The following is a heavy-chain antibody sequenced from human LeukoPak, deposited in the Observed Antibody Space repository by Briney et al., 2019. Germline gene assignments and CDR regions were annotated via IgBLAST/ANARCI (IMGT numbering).Heavy chain of an antibody. J-gene: IGHJ4*01. CDR3: ARHMGLGYTYFYPYFDY. D-gene: IGHD1-1*01. CDR1: GGSISSYY. CDR2: IYYSGSR. Sequence: PSGTLSLTCTVSGGSISSYYWSWLRQPPGKGREWIGYIYYSGSRNYNPSLKSRLTIPLDTSKNHFSLNLSSVTAAHTAVYYCARHMGLGYTYFYPYFDYWGQGTLVTVSS. V-gene: IGHV4-59*08.